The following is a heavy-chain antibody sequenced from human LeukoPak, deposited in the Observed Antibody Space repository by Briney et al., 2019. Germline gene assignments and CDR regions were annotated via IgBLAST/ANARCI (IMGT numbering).Heavy chain of an antibody. CDR3: ARGYSHGSASFDY. CDR2: ISYDGSNE. Sequence: GGSLRLSCAASGFTFSSYGMHWVRQAPGNGLEWVSLISYDGSNEYYADSVKGRFTISRDNSKNTLYLQMNSLRSEDAALYYCARGYSHGSASFDYWGQGTRVTVSS. CDR1: GFTFSSYG. V-gene: IGHV3-30*03. J-gene: IGHJ4*02. D-gene: IGHD5-18*01.